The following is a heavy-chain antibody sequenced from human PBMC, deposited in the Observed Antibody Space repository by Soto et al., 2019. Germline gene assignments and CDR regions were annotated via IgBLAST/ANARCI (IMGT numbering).Heavy chain of an antibody. D-gene: IGHD3-10*01. CDR3: ARDLFRRFRGVPPTYYYYGMDV. Sequence: QVQLVESGGGLVKPGGSLRLSCAASGFTFSDYYMSWIRQAPGKGLEWVSYISSSSSYTNYADSVKGRFTISRDNAKKSLYLQMNSLRAEDTAVYYCARDLFRRFRGVPPTYYYYGMDVWGQGTTVTVSS. J-gene: IGHJ6*02. CDR2: ISSSSSYT. V-gene: IGHV3-11*06. CDR1: GFTFSDYY.